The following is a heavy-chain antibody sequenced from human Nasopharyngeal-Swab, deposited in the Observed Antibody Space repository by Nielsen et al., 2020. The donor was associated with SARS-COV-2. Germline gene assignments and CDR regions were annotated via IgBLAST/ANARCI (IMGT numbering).Heavy chain of an antibody. CDR1: GGSFSGNE. Sequence: AETLCLTCAGYGGSFSGNEWSWVRQAPGKGLEWMGEVSHGGGTNYNPSLKRRVTISVATSKNQFSLKLISVTAADTAVYYCARGGAGVVPPPVLGLGPYYPYYYMDVWGKGTTVTVSS. J-gene: IGHJ6*03. CDR3: ARGGAGVVPPPVLGLGPYYPYYYMDV. D-gene: IGHD2-2*01. V-gene: IGHV4-34*01. CDR2: VSHGGGT.